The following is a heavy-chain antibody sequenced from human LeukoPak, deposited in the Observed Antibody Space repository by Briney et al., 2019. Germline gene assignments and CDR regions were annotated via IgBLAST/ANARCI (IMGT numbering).Heavy chain of an antibody. D-gene: IGHD6-13*01. CDR3: ARDPAANDS. V-gene: IGHV3-21*01. CDR1: GFTFSSCT. CDR2: ISSSSSYI. Sequence: GGSLRLSCAASGFTFSSCTMNWVRQAPGKGLEWVSSISSSSSYIYYADSVKGRFTISGDNAKNSLYLQMNSLRAEDTAVYYCARDPAANDSWGQGTLVTASS. J-gene: IGHJ4*02.